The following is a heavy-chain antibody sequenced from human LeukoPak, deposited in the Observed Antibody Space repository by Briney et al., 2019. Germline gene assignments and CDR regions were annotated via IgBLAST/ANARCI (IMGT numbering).Heavy chain of an antibody. CDR2: ISGSGGSR. V-gene: IGHV3-23*01. J-gene: IGHJ1*01. CDR3: ARGGDPVKYYAEYFQY. CDR1: GFTFSSYT. D-gene: IGHD2-21*02. Sequence: PGGSLRLSCTASGFTFSSYTMSWVRQAPGKGLEWVSAISGSGGSRYYADSVKGRFTISRENSVNTLYLQMSSLRAEDTAVYYCARGGDPVKYYAEYFQYWGQGTLVTVSS.